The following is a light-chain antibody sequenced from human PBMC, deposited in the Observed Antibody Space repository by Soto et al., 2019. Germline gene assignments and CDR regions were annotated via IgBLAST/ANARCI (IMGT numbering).Light chain of an antibody. J-gene: IGKJ4*01. CDR3: QHLNSYPLT. V-gene: IGKV1-5*03. CDR1: QSISSW. Sequence: DIQMTQSPSTLSASVGDRVTITCRASQSISSWLAWYQQKPGKAPKLLIYKASSLESGVLSRFSGSGSGTEFTLTISSLQPEDFATYYCQHLNSYPLTFGGGTKV. CDR2: KAS.